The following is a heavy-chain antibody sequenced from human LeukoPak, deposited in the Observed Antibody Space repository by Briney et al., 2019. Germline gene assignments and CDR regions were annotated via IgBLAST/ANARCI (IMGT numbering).Heavy chain of an antibody. Sequence: SETLSLTCTVSGGSISSYYWSWIRQPAGKGLEWIGRIYTSGSTNYNPSLKSRVTISVDTSKNQFSLKLSSVTAADTAVYYCARGQYCSGGSCYSGYYFDYWGQGTLVTVSS. J-gene: IGHJ4*02. CDR3: ARGQYCSGGSCYSGYYFDY. V-gene: IGHV4-4*07. D-gene: IGHD2-15*01. CDR1: GGSISSYY. CDR2: IYTSGST.